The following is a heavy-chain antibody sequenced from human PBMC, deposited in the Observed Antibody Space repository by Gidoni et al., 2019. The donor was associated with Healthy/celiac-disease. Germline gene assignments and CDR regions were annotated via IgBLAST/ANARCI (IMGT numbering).Heavy chain of an antibody. CDR3: AKDWGIWRNVNLDY. CDR1: GFTFSSYA. D-gene: IGHD3-16*01. Sequence: EVQLLESGGGLVQPGGSLRLSCAASGFTFSSYAMSWVRQAPGKGREWVSAISGSGGSTYYADSVKGRFTISRDNSKNTLYLQMNSLRAEDTAVYYCAKDWGIWRNVNLDYWGQGTLVTVSS. J-gene: IGHJ4*02. V-gene: IGHV3-23*01. CDR2: ISGSGGST.